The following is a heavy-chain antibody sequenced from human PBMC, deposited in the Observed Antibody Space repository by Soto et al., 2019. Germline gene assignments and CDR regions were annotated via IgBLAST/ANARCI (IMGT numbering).Heavy chain of an antibody. CDR3: TRPSEDRTGYDWYFEL. Sequence: EVQLVESGGTLVQPGGSLKLSCAASGFTFSGSAMHWVRQASGKGLEWVGRIRGKANNYATAYAASMKGRFIISRDDSKNTAYLQMNSLENEDTAMYYCTRPSEDRTGYDWYFELWVRGTLVTVPS. J-gene: IGHJ2*01. D-gene: IGHD3-22*01. CDR1: GFTFSGSA. V-gene: IGHV3-73*02. CDR2: IRGKANNYAT.